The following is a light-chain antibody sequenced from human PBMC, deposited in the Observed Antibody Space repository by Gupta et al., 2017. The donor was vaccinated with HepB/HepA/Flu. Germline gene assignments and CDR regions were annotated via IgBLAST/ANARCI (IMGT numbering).Light chain of an antibody. CDR1: QSIRSR. CDR2: KAS. V-gene: IGKV1-5*03. J-gene: IGKJ4*01. Sequence: DIQMTQSPSTLSASVGDRVTITCRASQSIRSRLAWYQQKPGKVPKLLIYKASSLESGVPSRFSGSESGTEFTLTISSLQPDDFAIYYCQQNNSSPLTFAGGTKVEIK. CDR3: QQNNSSPLT.